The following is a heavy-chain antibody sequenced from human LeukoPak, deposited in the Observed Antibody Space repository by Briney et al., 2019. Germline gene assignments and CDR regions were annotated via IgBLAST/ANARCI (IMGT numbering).Heavy chain of an antibody. Sequence: PGGSLRLSCAASGFTFSSCAMSWVRQAPGKGLEWVSAISGSGGSTYYADSVKGRFTISRDNSKNTLYLQMNSLRAEDTAVYYCAKDSRAYSSSWYCFDYWGQGTLVTVSS. CDR3: AKDSRAYSSSWYCFDY. V-gene: IGHV3-23*01. CDR1: GFTFSSCA. J-gene: IGHJ4*02. CDR2: ISGSGGST. D-gene: IGHD6-13*01.